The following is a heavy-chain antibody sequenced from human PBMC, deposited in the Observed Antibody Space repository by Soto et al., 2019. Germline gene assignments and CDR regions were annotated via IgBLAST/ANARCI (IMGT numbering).Heavy chain of an antibody. CDR3: AKDTYPRIAAAGY. V-gene: IGHV3-9*01. D-gene: IGHD6-13*01. J-gene: IGHJ4*02. CDR1: GFTFDDYA. CDR2: ISWNSGSI. Sequence: DVQLVESGGGLVQPGRSLRLSCAASGFTFDDYAMHWVRQAPGKGLEWVSGISWNSGSIGYADSVKGRFTISRDNAKNSLYLQMNSLRAEDTALYYCAKDTYPRIAAAGYWGQGTLVTVSS.